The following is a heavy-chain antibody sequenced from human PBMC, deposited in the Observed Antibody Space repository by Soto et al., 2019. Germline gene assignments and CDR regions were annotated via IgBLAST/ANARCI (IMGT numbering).Heavy chain of an antibody. J-gene: IGHJ4*02. V-gene: IGHV3-30*18. D-gene: IGHD2-2*01. CDR1: GLTFSSYG. CDR3: AKEKRGYCSSTSCSAGPFDY. Sequence: PGGSLRLSCAASGLTFSSYGMHWVRQAPGKGLEWVAVISYDGSNKYYADSVKGRFTISRDNSKNTLYLQMNSLRAEDTAVYYCAKEKRGYCSSTSCSAGPFDYWGQRTLVTVSS. CDR2: ISYDGSNK.